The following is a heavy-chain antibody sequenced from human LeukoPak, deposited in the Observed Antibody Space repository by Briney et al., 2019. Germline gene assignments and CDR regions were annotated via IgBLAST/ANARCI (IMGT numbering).Heavy chain of an antibody. Sequence: GGSLRLSCAASGFTFSNAWVSWVRQAPGKGLEWVGRIKSKTDGGTTDYAAPVKGRFTISRDNAKNSLYLQMNSLRDEDTAVYYCARGKIGYYYGDYDGFWGQGTLVTVSS. CDR1: GFTFSNAW. J-gene: IGHJ4*02. D-gene: IGHD4-17*01. CDR3: ARGKIGYYYGDYDGF. CDR2: IKSKTDGGTT. V-gene: IGHV3-15*01.